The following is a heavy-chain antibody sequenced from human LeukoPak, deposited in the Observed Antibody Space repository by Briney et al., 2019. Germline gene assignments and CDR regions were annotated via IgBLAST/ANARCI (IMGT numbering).Heavy chain of an antibody. J-gene: IGHJ4*02. D-gene: IGHD6-13*01. CDR2: ISRSSDTI. V-gene: IGHV3-48*01. CDR1: GFTFTDYA. CDR3: ARDSKQPGDY. Sequence: GGSLRLSCAVSGFTFTDYAMNWFRQAPGKGLEWLSYISRSSDTIYYADSVKGRFTISRDNAKSSLFLQMNTLRAEDTAVYYCARDSKQPGDYWGQGTLVTVSS.